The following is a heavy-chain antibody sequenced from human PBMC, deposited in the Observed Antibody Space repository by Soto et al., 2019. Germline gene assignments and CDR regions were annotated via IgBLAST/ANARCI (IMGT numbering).Heavy chain of an antibody. D-gene: IGHD5-12*01. V-gene: IGHV4-39*07. CDR2: IDYNGVT. J-gene: IGHJ4*02. CDR3: AREGSYSAYNFAHGIQLWSFDF. CDR1: GGSIYRSGYY. Sequence: SETLSLTCTVSGGSIYRSGYYWGWIRQPPGRGLEWIGNIDYNGVTYSNPSLKSRVAMSVDTSKNHFSLNLSSVTAADMAVYYCAREGSYSAYNFAHGIQLWSFDFWGQGALVTVSS.